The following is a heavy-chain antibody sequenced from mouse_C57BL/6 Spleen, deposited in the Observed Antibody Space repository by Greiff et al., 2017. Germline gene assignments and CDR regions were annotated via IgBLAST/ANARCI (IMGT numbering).Heavy chain of an antibody. J-gene: IGHJ3*01. CDR3: TGTRFAY. CDR2: IRLKSDNYAT. Sequence: DVQLQESGGGLVQPGGSMKLSCVASGFTFSNYWMNWVRQSPEKGLEWVAQIRLKSDNYATHYAESVKGRFTISRDDSKSSVYLQMNNLRAEDTGIYYATGTRFAYWGQGTLVTVSA. V-gene: IGHV6-3*01. D-gene: IGHD4-1*02. CDR1: GFTFSNYW.